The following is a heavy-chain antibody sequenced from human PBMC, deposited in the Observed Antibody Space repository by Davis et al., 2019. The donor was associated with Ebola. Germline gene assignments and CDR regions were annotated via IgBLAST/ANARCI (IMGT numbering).Heavy chain of an antibody. CDR1: GYTFTSYY. CDR2: INPSGGST. Sequence: AASVKVSCKASGYTFTSYYMHWVRQAPGQGLEWVGIINPSGGSTSYAQKFQGRVTMTRENSMSTAYMELRSLRSEDTAVYFCARGGVAYSDLDYWGQGTLVAVSS. V-gene: IGHV1-46*01. J-gene: IGHJ4*02. D-gene: IGHD2-21*01. CDR3: ARGGVAYSDLDY.